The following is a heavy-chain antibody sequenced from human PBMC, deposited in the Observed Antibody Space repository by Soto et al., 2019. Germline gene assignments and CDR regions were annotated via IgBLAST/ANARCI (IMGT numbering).Heavy chain of an antibody. CDR2: ISSSGTYI. J-gene: IGHJ6*02. D-gene: IGHD3-10*01. V-gene: IGHV3-21*01. Sequence: GGSLRLSCAASGFTVSSNYMSWVRQAPGKGLEWVSSISSSGTYIYYADSVKGRFAISRDNANNVMYLQMDTLRAEDTAVYYCVRAGHVFDVHYYGMDLWGQGTTVTVSS. CDR3: VRAGHVFDVHYYGMDL. CDR1: GFTVSSNY.